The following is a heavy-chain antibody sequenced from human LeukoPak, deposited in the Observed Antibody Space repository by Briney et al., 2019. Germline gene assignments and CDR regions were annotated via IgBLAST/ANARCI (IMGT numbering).Heavy chain of an antibody. D-gene: IGHD2-15*01. CDR3: AREAWPGGYYDY. V-gene: IGHV4-59*01. CDR2: IYYSWST. Sequence: SETLSLTCTVSGDSISSYYWSWIRQPPGKGLEWIGYIYYSWSTNYNPSLKSRVTISVDTSKNQFSLKLSSVTAADTAVYYCAREAWPGGYYDYWGQGTLVTVSS. J-gene: IGHJ4*02. CDR1: GDSISSYY.